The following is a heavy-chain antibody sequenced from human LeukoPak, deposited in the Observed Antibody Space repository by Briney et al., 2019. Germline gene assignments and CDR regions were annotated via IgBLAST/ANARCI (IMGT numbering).Heavy chain of an antibody. D-gene: IGHD4-17*01. Sequence: ASVKVSCKASGYTFTGYYMHWVRQAPGQGLEWMGWINPNSGGTNYVQKFQGRVTMTRDTSISTAYMELSRLRSDDTAVYYCARDQSAGDYTSGFDYWGQGTLVTVSS. J-gene: IGHJ4*02. CDR1: GYTFTGYY. CDR2: INPNSGGT. CDR3: ARDQSAGDYTSGFDY. V-gene: IGHV1-2*02.